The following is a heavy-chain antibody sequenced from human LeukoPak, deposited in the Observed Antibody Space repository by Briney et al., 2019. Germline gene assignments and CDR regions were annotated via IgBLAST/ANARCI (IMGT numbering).Heavy chain of an antibody. J-gene: IGHJ6*01. CDR3: AKMKGHPLPKYYMDV. D-gene: IGHD1-26*01. CDR1: GLTFSGFA. CDR2: ISGSGDNT. Sequence: PGGSLRLSCAASGLTFSGFAMSWVRRTPGKGLEWVSGISGSGDNTLYADSVKGRFTISRDNSKNTLYLEMNSLRAEDTAIYYCAKMKGHPLPKYYMDVWGQGTTVTVPS. V-gene: IGHV3-23*01.